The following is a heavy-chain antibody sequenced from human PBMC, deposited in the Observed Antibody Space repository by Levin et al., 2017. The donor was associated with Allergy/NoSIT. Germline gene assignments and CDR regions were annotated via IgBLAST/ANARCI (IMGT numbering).Heavy chain of an antibody. Sequence: SSETLSLTCAVSGDSISSYHWNWLRQPPGKELEWIGCLYNNGRTKYNPSLQSRVTISVDATKNQFSLKLSSVSASDTAVYYWARDQGSSGWYGWIDFWGQGTLVTVSS. D-gene: IGHD6-19*01. CDR3: ARDQGSSGWYGWIDF. J-gene: IGHJ5*01. V-gene: IGHV4-59*01. CDR2: LYNNGRT. CDR1: GDSISSYH.